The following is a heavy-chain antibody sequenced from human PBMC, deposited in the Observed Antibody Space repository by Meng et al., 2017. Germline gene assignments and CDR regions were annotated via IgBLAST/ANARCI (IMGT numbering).Heavy chain of an antibody. D-gene: IGHD3-22*01. CDR1: GFTFSSYD. CDR3: ARGTYYYDSSGYYEPLVFDI. Sequence: GESLKIPCAASGFTFSSYDMHWVRQATGKGLEWVSAIGTAGDTYYPGSVKGRFTISRENAKNSLYLQMNSLKAGDTAVYYCARGTYYYDSSGYYEPLVFDIWGQGTMVTVSS. CDR2: IGTAGDT. J-gene: IGHJ3*02. V-gene: IGHV3-13*01.